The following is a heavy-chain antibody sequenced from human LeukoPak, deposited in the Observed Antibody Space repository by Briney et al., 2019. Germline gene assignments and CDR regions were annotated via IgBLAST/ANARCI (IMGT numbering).Heavy chain of an antibody. Sequence: ASVKVSCKVSGYTLTELSMHWVRQAPGKGLEWMGGFDPEDGETIYAQKFQGRVTMTEDTPTDTAYMELSSLRSEDTAVYYCATATYSGSYYNWFDPWGQGTLVTVSS. CDR2: FDPEDGET. CDR1: GYTLTELS. D-gene: IGHD1-26*01. J-gene: IGHJ5*02. V-gene: IGHV1-24*01. CDR3: ATATYSGSYYNWFDP.